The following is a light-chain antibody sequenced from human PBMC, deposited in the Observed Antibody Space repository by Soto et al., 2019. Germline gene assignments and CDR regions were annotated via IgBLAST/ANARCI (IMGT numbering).Light chain of an antibody. V-gene: IGKV2-28*01. CDR1: QSLLHSNGNIY. CDR2: LSS. CDR3: MQAIQAPRT. J-gene: IGKJ1*01. Sequence: VLTQSPLSLPVTPGEPASISCRSSQSLLHSNGNIYLDWYLQKPGQSPQLLIYLSSIRASGVPDRFSGSGSGTDFTLKITRVEAEDVGVYYCMQAIQAPRTFGLGTKVEIK.